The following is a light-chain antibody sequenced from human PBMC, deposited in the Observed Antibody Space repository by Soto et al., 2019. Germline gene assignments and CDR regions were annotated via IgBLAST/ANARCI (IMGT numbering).Light chain of an antibody. V-gene: IGLV2-14*01. CDR3: SSYSSSDSVYV. CDR2: EVN. CDR1: RRDVGAYNY. J-gene: IGLJ1*01. Sequence: QSALTQPASVSGSPGQSSTISCTGTRRDVGAYNYVSWYQRHPGKAPKLLIYEVNSRPSGVSNRFSGSKSGNTASLTISGLQAEDEADYYCSSYSSSDSVYVFGSGTKLTVL.